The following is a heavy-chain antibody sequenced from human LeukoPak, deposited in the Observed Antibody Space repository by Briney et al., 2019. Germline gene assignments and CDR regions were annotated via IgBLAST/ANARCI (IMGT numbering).Heavy chain of an antibody. J-gene: IGHJ3*02. CDR1: GFTFSSYA. Sequence: GGSLRLSCAASGFTFSSYAMSWVRQAPGKGLEWVSAISGSGDSTYYADSVKGRFTISRDNSKNTLYLQMNSLRAEDTAVYYCAKVLRGLEDAFDIWGQGTMVTVSS. CDR3: AKVLRGLEDAFDI. V-gene: IGHV3-23*01. CDR2: ISGSGDST. D-gene: IGHD3-10*01.